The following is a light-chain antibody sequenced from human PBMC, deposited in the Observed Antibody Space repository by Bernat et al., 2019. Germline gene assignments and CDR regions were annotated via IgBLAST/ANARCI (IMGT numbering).Light chain of an antibody. CDR2: SDN. Sequence: QSVPTQPPSASGTPGQRVTISCSGSSSNVGSNTVNWYQQLPGTAPKLLIYSDNPRRSGVPDRFAGPKSGTSASLAISGLQSEDDADYSCSAWDDSLNGPVFGAGTKLTVL. J-gene: IGLJ3*02. CDR1: SSNVGSNT. V-gene: IGLV1-44*01. CDR3: SAWDDSLNGPV.